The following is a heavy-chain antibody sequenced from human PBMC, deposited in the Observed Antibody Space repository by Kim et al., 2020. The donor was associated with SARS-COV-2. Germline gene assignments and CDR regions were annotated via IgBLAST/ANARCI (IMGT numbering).Heavy chain of an antibody. Sequence: GGSLRLSCAASGFTFSSYSMTWVRQAPGKGLEWVSSISSSSSSYIYYADSVKGRFTISRDNAKNSLYLQMNSLRAEDTAVYYCARDGTVTNSQTDYWGQGALVTVSS. CDR2: ISSSSSSYI. V-gene: IGHV3-21*01. J-gene: IGHJ4*02. D-gene: IGHD4-17*01. CDR1: GFTFSSYS. CDR3: ARDGTVTNSQTDY.